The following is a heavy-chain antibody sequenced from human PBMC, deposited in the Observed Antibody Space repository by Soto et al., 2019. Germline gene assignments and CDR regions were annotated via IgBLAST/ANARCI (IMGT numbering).Heavy chain of an antibody. CDR1: GGSITSGGYC. CDR2: IYYSGST. CDR3: ARDGDYFGSGSPPLLSK. Sequence: QVQLQESGPGLVKPSQTLSLTCTVSGGSITSGGYCWTWIRQHPVKGLEWMGHIYYSGSTSYNPSPKSRITLSIDTSKNQFSLKLTSVTAADTAVYYCARDGDYFGSGSPPLLSKWGQGTLVTVSS. J-gene: IGHJ4*02. V-gene: IGHV4-31*03. D-gene: IGHD3-10*01.